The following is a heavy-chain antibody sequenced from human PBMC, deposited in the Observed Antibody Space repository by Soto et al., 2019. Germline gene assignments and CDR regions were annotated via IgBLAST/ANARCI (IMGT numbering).Heavy chain of an antibody. D-gene: IGHD6-19*01. CDR3: TTIVAGTGY. Sequence: EVQLVESGGGLVKPGGSLRLSCAASGFGFADGWMSWVRQAPGKGLEWVGRVKSKTSGGTTDYNAPVEGRFTISRDDSKNTLYLQMNSLKSEDTAVYYCTTIVAGTGYWGQGTLVSVSS. J-gene: IGHJ4*02. CDR2: VKSKTSGGTT. CDR1: GFGFADGW. V-gene: IGHV3-15*01.